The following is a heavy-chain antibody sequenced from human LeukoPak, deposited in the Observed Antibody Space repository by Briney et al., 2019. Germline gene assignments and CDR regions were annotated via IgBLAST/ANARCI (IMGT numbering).Heavy chain of an antibody. D-gene: IGHD6-13*01. CDR2: IYHSGST. Sequence: PSGTLSLTCAVSGGSISSSNWWSWVRQPPGKGLEWIGEIYHSGSTYYNPSLKSRVTISVDTSKNQFSLKLSSVTAADTAVYYCASGLGGYSSSWYGGYFDYWGQGTLVTVSS. J-gene: IGHJ4*02. V-gene: IGHV4-4*02. CDR1: GGSISSSNW. CDR3: ASGLGGYSSSWYGGYFDY.